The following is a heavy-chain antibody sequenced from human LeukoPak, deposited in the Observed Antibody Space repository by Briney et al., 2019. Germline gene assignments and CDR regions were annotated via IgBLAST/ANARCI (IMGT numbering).Heavy chain of an antibody. V-gene: IGHV3-7*01. CDR1: GFTFSVYW. Sequence: GGSLRLSCAASGFTFSVYWMGWVRQAPGKGLEWVANIKQDGSEKYYVDSVKGRFTISRENAKSSVFMQLNRLRAEDTAVYYCARERGYYDNSGYLPTTYFQHWGQGTLVTVSS. CDR2: IKQDGSEK. CDR3: ARERGYYDNSGYLPTTYFQH. D-gene: IGHD3-22*01. J-gene: IGHJ1*01.